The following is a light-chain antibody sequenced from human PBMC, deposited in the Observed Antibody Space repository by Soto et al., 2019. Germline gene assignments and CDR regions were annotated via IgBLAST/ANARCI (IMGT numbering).Light chain of an antibody. Sequence: HSVQSHPPSASWSPGQSVTISCTGTSSDVGGYNYVSWYQQHPGKAPKLIISEVSKRPSGVPDRFSGSKSGNTASLTVSGLQAEDEADYYCTSHAGSNNYVFGTGTKVTVL. CDR1: SSDVGGYNY. J-gene: IGLJ1*01. CDR2: EVS. CDR3: TSHAGSNNYV. V-gene: IGLV2-8*01.